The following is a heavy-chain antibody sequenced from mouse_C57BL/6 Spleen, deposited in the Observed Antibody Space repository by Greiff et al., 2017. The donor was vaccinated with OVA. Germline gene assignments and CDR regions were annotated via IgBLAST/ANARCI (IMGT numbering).Heavy chain of an antibody. D-gene: IGHD1-1*01. V-gene: IGHV1-26*01. Sequence: EVQLQQSGPELVKPGASVKISCKASGYTFTDYYMNWVKQSHGKSLEWIGDINPNNGGTSYNQKFKGKATLTVDKSSSTAYMELRSLTSEDSAVYYCARTPIYYGSSYPYFDYWGQGTTLTVSS. CDR3: ARTPIYYGSSYPYFDY. CDR1: GYTFTDYY. J-gene: IGHJ2*01. CDR2: INPNNGGT.